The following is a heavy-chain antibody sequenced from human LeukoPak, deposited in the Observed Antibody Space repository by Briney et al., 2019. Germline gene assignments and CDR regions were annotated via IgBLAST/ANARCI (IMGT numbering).Heavy chain of an antibody. D-gene: IGHD3-9*01. CDR2: ISYDGSNK. CDR1: GFTFSSYA. CDR3: ARPQSDYDILTGCED. V-gene: IGHV3-30*04. Sequence: GRSLRLSCAASGFTFSSYAMHWVRQAPGKGLEWVAVISYDGSNKYYADSVKGRFTISRDNSKNTLYLQMNSLRAEDTAVYYCARPQSDYDILTGCEDWGQGTLATVSS. J-gene: IGHJ4*02.